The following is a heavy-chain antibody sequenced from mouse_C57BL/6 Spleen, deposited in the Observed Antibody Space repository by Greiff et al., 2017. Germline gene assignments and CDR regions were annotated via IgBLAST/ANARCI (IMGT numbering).Heavy chain of an antibody. D-gene: IGHD2-5*01. CDR2: IYPSDSET. V-gene: IGHV1-61*01. CDR3: AQSYYNNYVGYAMDY. Sequence: VQLQQPGAELVRPGSSVKLSCKASGYTFTSYWMDWVKQRPGQGLEWIGNIYPSDSETPYNQKFKDKATLTVDNSSSTAYIQFSSLASDDSAVYYCAQSYYNNYVGYAMDYWGQGTSVTVSA. J-gene: IGHJ4*01. CDR1: GYTFTSYW.